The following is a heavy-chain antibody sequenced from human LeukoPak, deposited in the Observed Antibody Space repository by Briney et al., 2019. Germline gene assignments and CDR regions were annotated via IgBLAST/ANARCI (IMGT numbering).Heavy chain of an antibody. CDR3: AKDDGTAPFDY. CDR1: GFTFSNYG. CDR2: ISYDGSNK. D-gene: IGHD6-25*01. V-gene: IGHV3-30*18. Sequence: GGSLRLSCAASGFTFSNYGMHWVRQAPGKGLEWVAVISYDGSNKYYADSVKGRFTISRDNSKNTLYLQMNSLRAEDTAVYYCAKDDGTAPFDYWGQGTLVTVSS. J-gene: IGHJ4*02.